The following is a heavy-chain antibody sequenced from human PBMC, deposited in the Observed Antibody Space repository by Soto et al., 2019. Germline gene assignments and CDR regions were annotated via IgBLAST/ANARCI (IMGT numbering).Heavy chain of an antibody. CDR2: IIPIFGTA. CDR1: GGTFSSYA. CDR3: ARDQDSGYVINLLSFCNMDV. V-gene: IGHV1-69*12. Sequence: QVQLVQSGAEVKKPGSSVKVSCKASGGTFSSYAISWVRQAPGQGLEWMGGIIPIFGTANYAQKFQGRVPNTADESPNNAQLGLRRPETEEKAVYYCARDQDSGYVINLLSFCNMDVWGQGTTVTVSS. J-gene: IGHJ6*02. D-gene: IGHD5-12*01.